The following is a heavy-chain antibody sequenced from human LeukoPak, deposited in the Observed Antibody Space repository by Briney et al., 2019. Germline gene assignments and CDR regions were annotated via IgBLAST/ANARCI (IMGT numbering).Heavy chain of an antibody. J-gene: IGHJ4*02. CDR2: IIPIFGTA. D-gene: IGHD2-15*01. CDR3: ARESSGGSCHVDY. V-gene: IGHV1-69*05. CDR1: GGTFSSYA. Sequence: ASVKVSCKAPGGTFSSYAISWVRQAPGQGLEWMGGIIPIFGTANYAQKFQGRVTITTDESTSTAYMELSSLRSDDTAVYYCARESSGGSCHVDYWGQGTLVTVSS.